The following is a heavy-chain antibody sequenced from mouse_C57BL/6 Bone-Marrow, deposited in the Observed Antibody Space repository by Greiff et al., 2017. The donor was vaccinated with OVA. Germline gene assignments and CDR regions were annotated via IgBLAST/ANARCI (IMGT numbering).Heavy chain of an antibody. CDR2: IYPRDGST. CDR1: GYTFTSYD. J-gene: IGHJ3*01. Sequence: VKLQQSGPELVKPGASVKLSCKASGYTFTSYDINWVKQRPGQGLEWIGWIYPRDGSTKYNEKFKGKATLTVDTSSSTAYMELHSLTSEDSAVYFCSTGLWFAYWGQGTLVTVSA. CDR3: STGLWFAY. V-gene: IGHV1-85*01.